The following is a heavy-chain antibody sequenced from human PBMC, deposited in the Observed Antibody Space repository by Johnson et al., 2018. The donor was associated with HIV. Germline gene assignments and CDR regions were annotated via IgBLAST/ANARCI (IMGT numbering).Heavy chain of an antibody. CDR3: ARDRTSYGWIHDAFDI. V-gene: IGHV3-30-3*01. J-gene: IGHJ3*02. CDR2: ISYDGSNK. Sequence: QVQLVESGGGVVQPGRSLRLSCAASGFTFSSCAMHWVRQAPGKGLEWVAVISYDGSNKYYADSVKGRFTISRDNSKNTVFLLLNSLRTEDTALYYCARDRTSYGWIHDAFDIWGQGTMVTVSS. D-gene: IGHD3-16*02. CDR1: GFTFSSCA.